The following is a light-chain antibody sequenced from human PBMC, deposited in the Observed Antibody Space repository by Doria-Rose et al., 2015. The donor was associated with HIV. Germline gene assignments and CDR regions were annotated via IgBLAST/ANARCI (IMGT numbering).Light chain of an antibody. J-gene: IGKJ1*01. CDR3: HQYGTSWT. V-gene: IGKV3-20*01. CDR1: QSFSSTY. CDR2: DGS. Sequence: DIVLTQSPGTLSLSPGERATLSCRASQSFSSTYLACYQQKPGQAPSLLIYDGSTRATGIPDRFSASGSGTDSTLTINRLEPEDFALYYCHQYGTSWTFGQGTKVEI.